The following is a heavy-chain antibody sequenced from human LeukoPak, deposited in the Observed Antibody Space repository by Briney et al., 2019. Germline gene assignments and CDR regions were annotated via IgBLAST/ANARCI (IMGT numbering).Heavy chain of an antibody. V-gene: IGHV3-48*03. D-gene: IGHD1-26*01. Sequence: GSLRLSCAASGFTFSSYEMNWVRQAPGKGLEWVSYISSSGSTIYYADSVKGRFTISRDNAKNSLYLQMNSLRVEDTAVYYCARQYSGSYTYNWFDPWGQGTLVTVSS. CDR3: ARQYSGSYTYNWFDP. CDR1: GFTFSSYE. J-gene: IGHJ5*02. CDR2: ISSSGSTI.